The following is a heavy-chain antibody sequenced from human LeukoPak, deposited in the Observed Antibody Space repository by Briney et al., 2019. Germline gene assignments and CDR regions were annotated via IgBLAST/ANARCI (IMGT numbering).Heavy chain of an antibody. CDR2: ISYDGSNK. D-gene: IGHD3-22*01. V-gene: IGHV3-30*18. J-gene: IGHJ3*02. Sequence: PGKSLRLSCAASGFIFSSYGMHWVRQAPGKGLEWVAVISYDGSNKYYADSVKGRFTISRDNSKNTLYLQMNNLRAEDTAVYHCAKDAYYYDSSGYQIHDAFDIWGQGTMVTVSS. CDR1: GFIFSSYG. CDR3: AKDAYYYDSSGYQIHDAFDI.